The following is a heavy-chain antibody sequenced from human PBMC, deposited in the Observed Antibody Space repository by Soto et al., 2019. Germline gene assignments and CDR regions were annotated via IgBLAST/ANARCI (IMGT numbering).Heavy chain of an antibody. V-gene: IGHV3-30*18. Sequence: GGSLRLSCAASGFTFSSYGMHWVRQAPGKGLEWVAVISYDGSNKYYADSVKGRFTISRDNSKNTLYLQMNSLRAEDTAVYYCAKGEAAARAVFYYGMDVWGQGTTVTVSS. CDR2: ISYDGSNK. D-gene: IGHD6-13*01. CDR1: GFTFSSYG. J-gene: IGHJ6*02. CDR3: AKGEAAARAVFYYGMDV.